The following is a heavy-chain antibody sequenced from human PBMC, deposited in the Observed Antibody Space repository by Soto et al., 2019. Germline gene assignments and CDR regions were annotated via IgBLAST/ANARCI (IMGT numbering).Heavy chain of an antibody. CDR3: AKDRGRGSPVSGGMDV. D-gene: IGHD3-3*01. CDR2: ISSASNHI. J-gene: IGHJ6*02. V-gene: IGHV3-21*01. CDR1: GFNFSSYN. Sequence: XESLRLSCAASGFNFSSYNINWVRQAPGKGLEWVSSISSASNHIFYADSVKGRFTISRDNAKSSLNLQMNSLRAEDTAVYYCAKDRGRGSPVSGGMDVWGQGTTVTVSS.